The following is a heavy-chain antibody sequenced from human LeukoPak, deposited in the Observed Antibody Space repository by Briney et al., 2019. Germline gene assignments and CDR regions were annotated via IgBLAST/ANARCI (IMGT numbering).Heavy chain of an antibody. Sequence: SETLSLTCSVSGGSISSYYWSWIRQPPGKGLEWIGYMYYTGSTHYNPSLESRVTISIDTSKKQLSLKLTSVTAADTAVYFCARDRRESTKPNDALDIWGQGTMVTVSS. D-gene: IGHD1-1*01. CDR2: MYYTGST. J-gene: IGHJ3*02. CDR1: GGSISSYY. V-gene: IGHV4-59*01. CDR3: ARDRRESTKPNDALDI.